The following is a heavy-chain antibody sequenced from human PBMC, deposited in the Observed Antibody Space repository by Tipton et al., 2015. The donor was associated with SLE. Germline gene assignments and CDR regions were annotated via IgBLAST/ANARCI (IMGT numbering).Heavy chain of an antibody. CDR2: IYDTGTT. D-gene: IGHD6-19*01. Sequence: TLSLTCTVSGGFISSYYWSWIRQPPGKGLEWIGEIYDTGTTNYHPSLKSRVTMSVDTSKNQFSLQLTSVTAADTAVYYCARDPYNSGWYTGPAWSFDLWGRGTLVTVSS. CDR1: GGFISSYY. V-gene: IGHV4-59*01. J-gene: IGHJ2*01. CDR3: ARDPYNSGWYTGPAWSFDL.